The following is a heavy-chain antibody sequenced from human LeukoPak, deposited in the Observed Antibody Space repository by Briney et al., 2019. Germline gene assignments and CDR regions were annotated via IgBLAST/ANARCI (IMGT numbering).Heavy chain of an antibody. Sequence: PGGSLRLSCADSGFTFRGYAMKGGGQAPGKGAERVSEISGGGARKYNADPVKGGFTISRDNSKNTLYLQMNSLRAEDTAEYYCAKDPGGFVVTPIRYFQHWGQGTLVTVSS. CDR3: AKDPGGFVVTPIRYFQH. D-gene: IGHD2-15*01. J-gene: IGHJ1*01. CDR1: GFTFRGYA. V-gene: IGHV3-23*01. CDR2: ISGGGARK.